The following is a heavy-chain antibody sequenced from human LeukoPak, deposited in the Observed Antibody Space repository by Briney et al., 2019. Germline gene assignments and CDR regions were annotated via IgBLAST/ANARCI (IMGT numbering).Heavy chain of an antibody. Sequence: SETLSLTCAVYGGSFSGYYWSWIRQPPGKGLEWIGEINRSGGTNYNPSLKSRVTISVDTSKNQFSLKLSSVTAADTAVYYCARMRITIFGVVISSVVHDYWGQGTLVTVSS. CDR3: ARMRITIFGVVISSVVHDY. CDR1: GGSFSGYY. J-gene: IGHJ4*02. D-gene: IGHD3-3*01. CDR2: INRSGGT. V-gene: IGHV4-34*01.